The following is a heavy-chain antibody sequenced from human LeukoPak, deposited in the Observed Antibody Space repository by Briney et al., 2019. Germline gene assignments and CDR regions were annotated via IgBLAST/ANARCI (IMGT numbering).Heavy chain of an antibody. V-gene: IGHV3-48*02. Sequence: PGGSLRLSCAASGFTFSSYSMNWVRQAPGKGLEWVSYISSSSSTIYYADSVKGRFTISRDNAKNSLYLQVNSLRDEDTAVYYCARVGSGYTFDYWGQGTLVTVSS. CDR1: GFTFSSYS. CDR2: ISSSSSTI. CDR3: ARVGSGYTFDY. J-gene: IGHJ4*02. D-gene: IGHD3-22*01.